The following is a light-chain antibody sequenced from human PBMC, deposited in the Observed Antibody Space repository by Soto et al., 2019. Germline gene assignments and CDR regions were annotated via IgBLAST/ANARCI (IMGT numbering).Light chain of an antibody. CDR1: SSNIGAHYD. CDR3: QSYDNSLSVYV. J-gene: IGLJ1*01. CDR2: GNS. V-gene: IGLV1-40*01. Sequence: SVLTQPPSVSGAPGQRVTLSCTGSSSNIGAHYDVHWYQQLPGTAPKLLIYGNSNRPSGVPDRFSGSKSGTSASLAITGLQAEDEADYYCQSYDNSLSVYVFGTGTKVTVL.